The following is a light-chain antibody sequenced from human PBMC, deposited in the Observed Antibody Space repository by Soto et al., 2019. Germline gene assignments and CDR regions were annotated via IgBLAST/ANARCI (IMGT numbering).Light chain of an antibody. Sequence: LTLVLSLKRSHVRSGAISSQGNSSDVGSYNRVSWYQQPPGTAPKLMIYEVNNRPSGVPDRFSGSKSGNTASLTISWLQAENEDDYYCSSYKISSTYVFGPGTKVTVL. CDR1: SSDVGSYNR. J-gene: IGLJ1*01. V-gene: IGLV2-18*02. CDR3: SSYKISSTYV. CDR2: EVN.